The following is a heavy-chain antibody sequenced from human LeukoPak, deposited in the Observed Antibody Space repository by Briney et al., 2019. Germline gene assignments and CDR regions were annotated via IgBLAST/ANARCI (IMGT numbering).Heavy chain of an antibody. J-gene: IGHJ4*02. V-gene: IGHV3-30*04. CDR1: GFTFSSYA. D-gene: IGHD4-23*01. CDR2: ISYDGNNK. Sequence: PGRSLRLSCAASGFTFSSYAMHWVRQAPGKGLEWVAVISYDGNNKYYADFVKGRFTISRDNSKNTLYLQMNSLRPEDTAVFYCASTTTVVTPGEYWGQGTLVTVSS. CDR3: ASTTTVVTPGEY.